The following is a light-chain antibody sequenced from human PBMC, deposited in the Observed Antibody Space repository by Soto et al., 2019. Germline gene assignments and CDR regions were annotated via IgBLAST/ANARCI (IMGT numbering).Light chain of an antibody. J-gene: IGLJ1*01. CDR3: AAWDDSLNGLYV. CDR2: SNN. Sequence: QSSLTQPPSASWTPWQRVTIYCSGSSPNFGSNTVNRYQQLPGTAPKLLIYSNNQRPSGVPDRFSGSKSGTSASLAISGLQSEDEADYYCAAWDDSLNGLYVFGTGTKVTVL. V-gene: IGLV1-44*01. CDR1: SPNFGSNT.